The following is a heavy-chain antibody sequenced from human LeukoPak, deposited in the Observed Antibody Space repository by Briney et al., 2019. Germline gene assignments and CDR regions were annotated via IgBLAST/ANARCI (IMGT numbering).Heavy chain of an antibody. Sequence: GGSLRLPCAASGFTFSSYSMNWVRQAPGKGLEWVSSISSSSSYIYYADSVKDRFTTSRDNAKNSLYLQMNSLRAEDTAVYYCARGIAVAGNGFTFDPWGQGTLVTVSS. D-gene: IGHD6-19*01. V-gene: IGHV3-21*01. CDR1: GFTFSSYS. CDR2: ISSSSSYI. J-gene: IGHJ5*02. CDR3: ARGIAVAGNGFTFDP.